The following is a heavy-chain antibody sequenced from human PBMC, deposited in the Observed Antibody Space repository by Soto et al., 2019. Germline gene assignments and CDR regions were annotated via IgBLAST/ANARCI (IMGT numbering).Heavy chain of an antibody. Sequence: VQLVESGGGLVQPGRSLRLSCAASGFTFDDYAMHWVRQAPGKGLEWVSGISWNSGSIGYADSVKGRFTISRDNAKNSLYLQMKSLRAEDTAFYYCAKGAGIYYYYYMDGWGKGTTVTVSS. CDR2: ISWNSGSI. J-gene: IGHJ6*03. CDR3: AKGAGIYYYYYMDG. V-gene: IGHV3-9*01. CDR1: GFTFDDYA. D-gene: IGHD6-19*01.